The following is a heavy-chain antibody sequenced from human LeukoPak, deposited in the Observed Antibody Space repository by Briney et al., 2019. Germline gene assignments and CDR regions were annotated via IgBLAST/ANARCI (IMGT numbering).Heavy chain of an antibody. CDR1: GYTFTGYG. D-gene: IGHD6-6*01. V-gene: IGHV1-18*01. CDR3: ARGGAGGAARPFLDY. J-gene: IGHJ4*02. CDR2: ISAYNGNT. Sequence: GASVKVSCKASGYTFTGYGITWVRQAPGQGLEWMGWISAYNGNTNYAQKLQGRVTMTTDTSTSTAYMELKSLRSDDTAVYYCARGGAGGAARPFLDYWGQGTLVTVSS.